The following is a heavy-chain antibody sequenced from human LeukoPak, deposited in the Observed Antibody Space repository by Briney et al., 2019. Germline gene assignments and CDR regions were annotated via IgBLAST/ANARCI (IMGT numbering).Heavy chain of an antibody. CDR1: GFTFSHYY. CDR3: ASPYSSSWYYS. CDR2: ISSSGNTI. Sequence: GGSLRLSCAASGFTFSHYYMSWLRQAPGKGLEWVSYISSSGNTIYYADSVQGRLTISRDNAKTQLYLQMTRLRAEDTAVYSCASPYSSSWYYSWGQGTLVTVSS. D-gene: IGHD6-13*01. J-gene: IGHJ5*01. V-gene: IGHV3-11*01.